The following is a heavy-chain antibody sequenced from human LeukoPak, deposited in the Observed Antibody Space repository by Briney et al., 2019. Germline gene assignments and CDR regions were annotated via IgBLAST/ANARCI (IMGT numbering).Heavy chain of an antibody. J-gene: IGHJ4*02. CDR1: GYTFTSYG. CDR3: ARVGSIAAAVYYFDY. V-gene: IGHV1-18*01. Sequence: GASVKDSCKASGYTFTSYGISWVRQAPGQGLEWMGWISAYNGNTNYAQKLQGRVTMTTDTSTSTAYMELRSLRSDDTAVYYCARVGSIAAAVYYFDYWGQGTLVTVSS. D-gene: IGHD6-13*01. CDR2: ISAYNGNT.